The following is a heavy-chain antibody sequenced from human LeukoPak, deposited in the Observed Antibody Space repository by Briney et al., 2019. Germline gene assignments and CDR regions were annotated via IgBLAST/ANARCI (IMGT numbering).Heavy chain of an antibody. D-gene: IGHD1-1*01. J-gene: IGHJ4*02. Sequence: SVSVSCKASGYTFTSYGISWVRQAPGQGLEWMGWISVYNGNTNYAQKLQGRVTMTTDTSTSTAYMDLRSLGSDDTAVYYCARLEFAGTHYFDYWGQETRDAVSS. CDR3: ARLEFAGTHYFDY. CDR2: ISVYNGNT. V-gene: IGHV1-18*01. CDR1: GYTFTSYG.